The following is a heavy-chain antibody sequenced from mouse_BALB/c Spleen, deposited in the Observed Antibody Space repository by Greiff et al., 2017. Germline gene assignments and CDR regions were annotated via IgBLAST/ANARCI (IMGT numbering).Heavy chain of an antibody. CDR3: ARKLRDY. Sequence: QVHVKQSGPELVKPGASVKISCKASGYAFSSSWMNWVKQRTGQGLEWIGEIYPGSGNTYYNEKFKGKATLTADKSSSTAYMQLSSLTSEDSAVYFCARKLRDYWGQGTTLTVSS. J-gene: IGHJ2*01. CDR1: GYAFSSSW. V-gene: IGHV1-82*01. CDR2: IYPGSGNT.